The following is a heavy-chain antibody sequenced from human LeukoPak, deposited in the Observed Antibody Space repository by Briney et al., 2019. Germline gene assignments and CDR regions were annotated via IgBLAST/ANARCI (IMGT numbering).Heavy chain of an antibody. D-gene: IGHD6-19*01. V-gene: IGHV4-39*01. CDR2: IYYSGST. J-gene: IGHJ4*02. CDR3: ARLEAVAGILDY. Sequence: SETLSLTCTVSGGSISSSSYYWGWIRQPPGKGLEWIGSIYYSGSTYYSPSLKSRVTISVDTSKNQFSLKLSSVTAADTAVYYCARLEAVAGILDYWGQGTLVTVSS. CDR1: GGSISSSSYY.